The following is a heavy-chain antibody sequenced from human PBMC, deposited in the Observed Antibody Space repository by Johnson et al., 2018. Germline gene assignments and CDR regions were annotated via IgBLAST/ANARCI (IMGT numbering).Heavy chain of an antibody. Sequence: EVQLVESGGGLIQPGGSXRLSCAASGFTVSSNYMSWVRQAPGKGLEWVSVIYSGGSTYYADSVKGRFTISRDNSKNTLYLQMNSLRAEDTAVYYCARDLGYSRGWPSDAFDIWGQGTMVTVSS. CDR3: ARDLGYSRGWPSDAFDI. J-gene: IGHJ3*02. V-gene: IGHV3-53*01. CDR1: GFTVSSNY. CDR2: IYSGGST. D-gene: IGHD6-19*01.